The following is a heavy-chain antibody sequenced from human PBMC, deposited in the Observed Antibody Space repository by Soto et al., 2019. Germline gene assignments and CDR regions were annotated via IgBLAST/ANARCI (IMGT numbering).Heavy chain of an antibody. CDR2: IRSKAYGGTT. Sequence: GGSLRLSCTASGFTFGDYGMSWFRQAPGKGLEWVGFIRSKAYGGTTEYAASVKGRFTISRDDSKSIAYLQMNSLKTEDTAVYYCTRDNGYSSGWGKYYYYYGMDVWGQGTTVTVSS. CDR3: TRDNGYSSGWGKYYYYYGMDV. D-gene: IGHD6-19*01. CDR1: GFTFGDYG. V-gene: IGHV3-49*03. J-gene: IGHJ6*02.